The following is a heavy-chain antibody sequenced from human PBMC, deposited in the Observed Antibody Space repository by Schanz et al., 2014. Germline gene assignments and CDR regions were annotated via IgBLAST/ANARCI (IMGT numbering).Heavy chain of an antibody. J-gene: IGHJ4*02. CDR2: ISGSGGST. D-gene: IGHD1-20*01. Sequence: EVQLVESGGGWVQPGKSLRLSCAASGFTFDKYAMHWVRQAPGKGLEWVSAISGSGGSTYYADSVRGRFTISRDNSKNTLYLQMNSLRAEDTAVYYCANNWNLDYWGQGTLVTVSS. CDR1: GFTFDKYA. CDR3: ANNWNLDY. V-gene: IGHV3-23*04.